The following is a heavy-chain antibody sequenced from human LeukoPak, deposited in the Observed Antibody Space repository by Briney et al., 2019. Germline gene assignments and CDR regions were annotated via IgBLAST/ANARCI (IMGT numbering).Heavy chain of an antibody. Sequence: GGSLRLSCAASGFTFDDYAMHWVRQAPGKGLEWVSGISWNSGSIGYADSVKGRFTISRDNAENSLYLQMNRLRAGDTAVYFCARENVLAVAGKNYYYGMDVWGQGTTVTVSS. V-gene: IGHV3-9*01. J-gene: IGHJ6*02. CDR2: ISWNSGSI. D-gene: IGHD6-19*01. CDR1: GFTFDDYA. CDR3: ARENVLAVAGKNYYYGMDV.